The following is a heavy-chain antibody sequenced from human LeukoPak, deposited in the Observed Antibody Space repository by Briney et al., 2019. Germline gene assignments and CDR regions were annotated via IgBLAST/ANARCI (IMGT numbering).Heavy chain of an antibody. CDR3: ARSRHSPPQDVRCSSTSCHNWFDP. D-gene: IGHD2-2*01. J-gene: IGHJ5*02. Sequence: SVKVSCKASGGTFSSYAISWVRQAPGQGLEWMGGIIPIFGTANYAQKFQGRVTITTDESTSTAYMELSSLRSEDTAVYYCARSRHSPPQDVRCSSTSCHNWFDPWGQGTLVTVSS. CDR2: IIPIFGTA. CDR1: GGTFSSYA. V-gene: IGHV1-69*05.